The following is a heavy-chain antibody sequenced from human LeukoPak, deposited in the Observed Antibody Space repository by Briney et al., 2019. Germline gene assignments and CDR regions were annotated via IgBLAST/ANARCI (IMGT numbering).Heavy chain of an antibody. CDR1: GYSFTSYW. D-gene: IGHD2-15*01. J-gene: IGHJ4*02. Sequence: GESLKISCKGSGYSFTSYWIGWVRQMPGKGLEWMGIIYPGDSGTRYSPSFQGQVTISADKSISTAYLQWSSLKASDTAMYYCARPYCSGGSCYGGYFDYWGQGTLVTASS. CDR2: IYPGDSGT. V-gene: IGHV5-51*01. CDR3: ARPYCSGGSCYGGYFDY.